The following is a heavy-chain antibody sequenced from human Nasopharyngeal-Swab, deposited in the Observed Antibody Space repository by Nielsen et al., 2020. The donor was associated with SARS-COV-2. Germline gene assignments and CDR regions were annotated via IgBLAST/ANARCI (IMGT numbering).Heavy chain of an antibody. CDR1: GFTFSSYW. CDR3: ARDSRGYSYGYIYFDY. V-gene: IGHV3-7*03. D-gene: IGHD5-18*01. CDR2: IKQDGSEK. J-gene: IGHJ4*02. Sequence: GGSLRLSCAASGFTFSSYWMSWVRQAPGKGLEWVANIKQDGSEKYYVDSVKGRFTISRDNAKNSPYLQMNSLRAEDTAVYYCARDSRGYSYGYIYFDYWGQGTLVTVSS.